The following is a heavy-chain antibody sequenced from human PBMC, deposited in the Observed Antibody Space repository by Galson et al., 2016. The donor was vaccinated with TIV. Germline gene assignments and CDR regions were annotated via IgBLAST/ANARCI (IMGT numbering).Heavy chain of an antibody. CDR1: GFSFRNYV. J-gene: IGHJ3*01. Sequence: SLRLSCAASGFSFRNYVMNWVRLAPGKGLEWVSRVSLSGAYTYYADSVKGRFTISRDNSKYTLFLQLNSLTAGDTATYYCAKVGKSGDYSWDAFDVWGQGTVVTESS. CDR3: AKVGKSGDYSWDAFDV. D-gene: IGHD1-26*01. V-gene: IGHV3-23*01. CDR2: VSLSGAYT.